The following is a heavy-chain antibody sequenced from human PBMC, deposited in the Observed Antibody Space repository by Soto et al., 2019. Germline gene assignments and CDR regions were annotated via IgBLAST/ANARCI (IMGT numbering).Heavy chain of an antibody. V-gene: IGHV1-18*04. CDR2: ISAYNGNT. J-gene: IGHJ6*02. D-gene: IGHD2-2*01. Sequence: GASVKVSCKASGYTFTSYGISWVRQAPGQGLEWMGWISAYNGNTNYAQKLQGRVTMTTDTSTSTAYMELRSLRSDDTAVYYCARDRYCSSTSCYHYYYYGMDVWGQGTTVTVS. CDR3: ARDRYCSSTSCYHYYYYGMDV. CDR1: GYTFTSYG.